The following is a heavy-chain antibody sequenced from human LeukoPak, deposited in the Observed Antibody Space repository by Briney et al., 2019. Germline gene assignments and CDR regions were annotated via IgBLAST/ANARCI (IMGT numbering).Heavy chain of an antibody. D-gene: IGHD6-13*01. J-gene: IGHJ4*02. V-gene: IGHV3-64*02. CDR2: ISSNGGST. Sequence: GSLRFSCAASGFTFSSYAMHWVRQAPGKGLEYVSAISSNGGSTYYADSVRGRFTISRDNSENTLYLQMDSLRAEDMAVYYCARGPRSSPTEYFDYWGQGTLVTISS. CDR3: ARGPRSSPTEYFDY. CDR1: GFTFSSYA.